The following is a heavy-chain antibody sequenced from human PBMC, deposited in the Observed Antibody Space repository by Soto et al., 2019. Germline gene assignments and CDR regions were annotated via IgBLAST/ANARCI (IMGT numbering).Heavy chain of an antibody. D-gene: IGHD3-9*01. Sequence: EVQLVESGGGLVQPGGALGLFCADSGFSFSRYWMHWGRQGPGKGLVWVSRINTDGSSTNYADSVKGRFNISRDNAKNTVYLQMNSLRAEDTAVYYCARSPGGYYIDWGQGTMVTVSS. V-gene: IGHV3-74*01. J-gene: IGHJ3*01. CDR2: INTDGSST. CDR1: GFSFSRYW. CDR3: ARSPGGYYID.